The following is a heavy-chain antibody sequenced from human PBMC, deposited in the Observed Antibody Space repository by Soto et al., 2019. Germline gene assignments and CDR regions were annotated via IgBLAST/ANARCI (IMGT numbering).Heavy chain of an antibody. CDR1: GYTFTSYG. CDR3: ARGRYGDY. Sequence: QVHLVQSGAEVKKPGASVKVSCKASGYTFTSYGITWVRQAPGQGLEWMGWISAPNGNTDYAQKLQGRVIVPRDTSTSTAYMERRSLISDDTAVYCCARGRYGDYWGQGALVTVSS. V-gene: IGHV1-18*01. CDR2: ISAPNGNT. J-gene: IGHJ4*02. D-gene: IGHD1-1*01.